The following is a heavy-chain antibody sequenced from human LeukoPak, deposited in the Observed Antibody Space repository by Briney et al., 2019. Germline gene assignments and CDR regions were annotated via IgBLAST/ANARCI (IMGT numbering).Heavy chain of an antibody. CDR3: ARGAYYYED. V-gene: IGHV3-48*01. CDR2: ISSSSSTI. Sequence: GGSLRLSCAASGFTFDDYGMSWVRQAPGKGLEWVSYISSSSSTIYYADSVKGRFTISRDNAKNSLYLQMNSLRAEDTAMYYCARGAYYYEDWGQGTLVTVSS. CDR1: GFTFDDYG. J-gene: IGHJ4*02. D-gene: IGHD3-22*01.